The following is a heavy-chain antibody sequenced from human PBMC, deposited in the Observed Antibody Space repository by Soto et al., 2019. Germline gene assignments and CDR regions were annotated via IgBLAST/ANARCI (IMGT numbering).Heavy chain of an antibody. V-gene: IGHV1-18*01. D-gene: IGHD2-2*01. CDR3: ARGLSSTSYYYYYYMDV. CDR1: GYTFTSYG. J-gene: IGHJ6*03. Sequence: ASVKVSCKASGYTFTSYGISWVRQAPGQGLEWMGWISAYNGNTNYAQKLQGRVTMTTDTSTSTAYMELRSLRSEDTAVYYCARGLSSTSYYYYYYMDVWGKGTTVTVSS. CDR2: ISAYNGNT.